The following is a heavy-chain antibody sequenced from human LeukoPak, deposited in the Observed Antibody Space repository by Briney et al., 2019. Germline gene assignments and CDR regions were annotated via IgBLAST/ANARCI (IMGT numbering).Heavy chain of an antibody. CDR3: AKGRSYFDY. D-gene: IGHD3-10*01. Sequence: QPGGSLRLSCAASGFTLSTYAMHWVRQAPGEGLEWVAVISYDGSDTYYADSVKGRFTISRDNSKNTLYLQMNSLRAEDTAVYYCAKGRSYFDYWGQGTLVTVSS. CDR1: GFTLSTYA. CDR2: ISYDGSDT. J-gene: IGHJ4*02. V-gene: IGHV3-30*04.